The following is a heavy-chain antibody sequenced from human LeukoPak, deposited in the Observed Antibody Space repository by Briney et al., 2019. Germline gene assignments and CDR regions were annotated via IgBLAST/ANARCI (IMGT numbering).Heavy chain of an antibody. CDR2: ISSSSSYI. J-gene: IGHJ4*02. CDR3: ARDKRKDTAMVSDY. V-gene: IGHV3-21*01. Sequence: PGGSLRLSCAASGFTFSSYAMHWVRQAPGKGLEWVSSISSSSSYIYYADSVKGRFTIYRDNAKNSLYLQMNSLRAEDTAVYYCARDKRKDTAMVSDYWGQGTLVTVSS. CDR1: GFTFSSYA. D-gene: IGHD5-18*01.